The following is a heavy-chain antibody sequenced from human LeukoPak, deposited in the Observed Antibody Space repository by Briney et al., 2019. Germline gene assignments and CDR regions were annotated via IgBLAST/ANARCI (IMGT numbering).Heavy chain of an antibody. CDR3: ARSWGEFDY. V-gene: IGHV4-38-2*02. CDR1: GYSISSGYH. Sequence: SETLSLTCTVSGYSISSGYHWGWIRQPPGKGLEWIGSIHHSGSTYYNPSLKSRVTKSLDTSKNQFSLKLSSVTAADTAVYYCARSWGEFDYWGQGTLVTVSS. D-gene: IGHD7-27*01. CDR2: IHHSGST. J-gene: IGHJ4*02.